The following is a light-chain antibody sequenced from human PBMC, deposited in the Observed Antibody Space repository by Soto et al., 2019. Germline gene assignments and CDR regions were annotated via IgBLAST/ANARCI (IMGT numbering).Light chain of an antibody. CDR2: DAS. CDR1: QNIGNY. CDR3: QQRAKWPIT. Sequence: EIVLTQSQATLSLSPGERATLSCRASQNIGNYLIWYQQKPGQAPRLLISDASNRATGVPARFSGSGSGTDFTLTIRSLEPEDFAVFYCQQRAKWPITFGQGTRLEIK. J-gene: IGKJ5*01. V-gene: IGKV3-11*01.